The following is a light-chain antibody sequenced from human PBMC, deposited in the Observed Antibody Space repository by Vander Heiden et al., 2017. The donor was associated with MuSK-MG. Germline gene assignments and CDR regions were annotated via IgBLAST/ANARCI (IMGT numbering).Light chain of an antibody. CDR2: KAS. Sequence: DIQMTQSPSTVSASVGDRVIITCRASQSIRGWLAWYQQKPGKAPNLLIYKASSLESGVPSRFSGSGSGTDFTLTISSLQADDFATYYCQQYDYYSRTFGQGTKVEIK. V-gene: IGKV1-5*03. CDR3: QQYDYYSRT. J-gene: IGKJ1*01. CDR1: QSIRGW.